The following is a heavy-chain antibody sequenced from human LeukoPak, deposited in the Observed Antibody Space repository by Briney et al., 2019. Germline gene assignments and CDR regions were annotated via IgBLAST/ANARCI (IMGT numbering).Heavy chain of an antibody. J-gene: IGHJ4*02. CDR2: ISRNGGRT. D-gene: IGHD3-22*01. CDR1: GFTFSSYA. V-gene: IGHV3-64*01. CDR3: ASTSANTYYYDSSGYYYNY. Sequence: GGXLXXXXADXGFTFSSYAMXWVRQAPGKGVEXVSAISRNGGRTYYANSVKGRFTISRDNSNNTLYLQMGSLRVEDMAVYYCASTSANTYYYDSSGYYYNYWGQGTLVTVSS.